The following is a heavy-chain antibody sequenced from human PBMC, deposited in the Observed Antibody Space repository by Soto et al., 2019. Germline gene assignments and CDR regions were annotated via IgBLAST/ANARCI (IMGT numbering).Heavy chain of an antibody. Sequence: ASVKVSCKSSGYTFTSYYMHWVRQAPGQGLEWMGIINPSGGSTSYAQKFQGRVTMTRDTSTSTVYMELSSLRSEDTAVYYCARARSVVPAVTMALRYGMDVWGQGTTVTVS. D-gene: IGHD2-2*01. CDR2: INPSGGST. CDR1: GYTFTSYY. CDR3: ARARSVVPAVTMALRYGMDV. V-gene: IGHV1-46*01. J-gene: IGHJ6*02.